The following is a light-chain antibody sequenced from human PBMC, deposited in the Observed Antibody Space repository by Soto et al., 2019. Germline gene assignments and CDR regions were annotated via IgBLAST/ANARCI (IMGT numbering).Light chain of an antibody. CDR2: EVT. CDR3: SSYTSSSLVV. J-gene: IGLJ2*01. Sequence: QSALTQPASVSGSPGQSITISCTGTRRDVGGYNYVSWYQQYPGKSPKLLIYEVTHRPSGVSNRFSGSKSGNTASLTISELQAEDEADYYCSSYTSSSLVVFGGGTKLTVL. V-gene: IGLV2-14*01. CDR1: RRDVGGYNY.